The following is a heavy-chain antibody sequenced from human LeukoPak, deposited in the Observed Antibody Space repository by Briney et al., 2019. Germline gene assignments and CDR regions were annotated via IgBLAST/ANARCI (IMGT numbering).Heavy chain of an antibody. V-gene: IGHV3-7*03. D-gene: IGHD6-13*01. CDR3: ARLDIITAAGSNDY. J-gene: IGHJ4*02. CDR2: IKQDGSEE. Sequence: TGGSLRLSCVASGFTFSTYWMTWVRQAPGKGLVWVTNIKQDGSEEVYEDSVKGRFTVSRDNAKNSMYLQMNSLRAEDTAVYYCARLDIITAAGSNDYWGQGTLVTVSS. CDR1: GFTFSTYW.